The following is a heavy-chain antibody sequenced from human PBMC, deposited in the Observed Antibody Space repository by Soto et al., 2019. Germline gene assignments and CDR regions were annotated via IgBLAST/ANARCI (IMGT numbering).Heavy chain of an antibody. Sequence: QPGGSLRLSCAASGFTFSSYGMHWVRQAPGKGLEWVAVISYDGSNKYYADSVKGRFTISRDNSKNTLYLQMNSLRAEDTAVYYCAKDLRTYDSSGYYYRETHGPLDYWGQGTLVTVSS. CDR1: GFTFSSYG. D-gene: IGHD3-22*01. CDR2: ISYDGSNK. CDR3: AKDLRTYDSSGYYYRETHGPLDY. V-gene: IGHV3-30*18. J-gene: IGHJ4*02.